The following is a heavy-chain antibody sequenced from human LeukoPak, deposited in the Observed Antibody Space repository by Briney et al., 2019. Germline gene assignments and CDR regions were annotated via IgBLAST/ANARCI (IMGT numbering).Heavy chain of an antibody. CDR3: ARGGPKSSGYLYYFDY. Sequence: SETLSLTCAVSGGSISSGGYSWSWIRQPPGKGLEWIGEINHSGSTNYNPSLKSRVTISVDTSKNQFSLKLSSVTAADTAVYYCARGGPKSSGYLYYFDYWGQGTLVTVSS. V-gene: IGHV4-30-2*01. J-gene: IGHJ4*02. CDR2: INHSGST. D-gene: IGHD3-22*01. CDR1: GGSISSGGYS.